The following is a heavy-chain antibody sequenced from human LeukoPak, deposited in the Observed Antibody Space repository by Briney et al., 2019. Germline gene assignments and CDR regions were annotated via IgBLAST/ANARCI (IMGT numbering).Heavy chain of an antibody. CDR2: ISYDGSNK. J-gene: IGHJ4*02. D-gene: IGHD3-10*02. CDR1: GFTFSSYA. V-gene: IGHV3-30-3*01. Sequence: GRSLRLSCAASGFTFSSYAMHWVRQAPGKGLEWVAVISYDGSNKYYADSVKGRFTISRDNSKNTLYLQMNSLQAEDTAVYYCACYIRGLITWGQGTLVTVSS. CDR3: ACYIRGLIT.